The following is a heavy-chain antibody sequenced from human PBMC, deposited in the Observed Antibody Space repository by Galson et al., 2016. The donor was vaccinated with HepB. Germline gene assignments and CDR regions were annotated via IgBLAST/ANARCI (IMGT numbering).Heavy chain of an antibody. J-gene: IGHJ5*02. CDR2: INQVGSET. CDR1: GFTFNIYS. D-gene: IGHD5-24*01. Sequence: SLRLSCAASGFTFNIYSMNWVRQAPGKGLEWVANINQVGSETSYVDSVKGRFTISRDNAKNSLYLQMNSLRAGDTAVYYCVKQLSLDRWGQGTLVTVSS. CDR3: VKQLSLDR. V-gene: IGHV3-7*03.